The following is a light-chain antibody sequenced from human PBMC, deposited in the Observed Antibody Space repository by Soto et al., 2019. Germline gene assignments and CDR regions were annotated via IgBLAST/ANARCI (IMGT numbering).Light chain of an antibody. CDR3: LQGTVLRWL. J-gene: IGKJ1*01. CDR1: QSLVYSGGSTY. V-gene: IGKV2-30*01. CDR2: EVS. Sequence: DVVMTQSPLSLPVTLGQPASISCRSSQSLVYSGGSTYLNWFKQRPGQSPRRLIYEVSNRDSGVTDSFSSSGSGTDFSLNISSVEAEDVGIYFCLQGTVLRWLFREGTEVEIK.